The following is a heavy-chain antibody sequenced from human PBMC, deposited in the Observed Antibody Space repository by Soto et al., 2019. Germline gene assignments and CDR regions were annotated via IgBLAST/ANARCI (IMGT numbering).Heavy chain of an antibody. CDR3: ARHSLALRKNNWFDP. CDR2: IFYLGSS. Sequence: SETLSLTCTVSGDAIISSDFYWGWVRQPPGKGLEWIGSIFYLGSSYYNPSLKSRVTMSVDTSKNQFSLRLRSVTAADTALYFCARHSLALRKNNWFDPWGQGIMVTVSS. J-gene: IGHJ5*02. CDR1: GDAIISSDFY. D-gene: IGHD3-3*02. V-gene: IGHV4-39*01.